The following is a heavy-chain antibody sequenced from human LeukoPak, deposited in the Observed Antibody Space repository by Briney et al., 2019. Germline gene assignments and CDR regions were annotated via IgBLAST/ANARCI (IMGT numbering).Heavy chain of an antibody. CDR3: ARAPTYGSGSYAIDP. Sequence: SETLSLTWTLSGGSISSGDYYWSWIRQPPGKGLEWIGYIYYSGSTYYNPSLKSRVTISVDTSKNQFSLKLSSVTAADTAVYYCARAPTYGSGSYAIDPWGQGTLVTVSS. V-gene: IGHV4-30-4*08. J-gene: IGHJ5*02. CDR2: IYYSGST. D-gene: IGHD3-10*01. CDR1: GGSISSGDYY.